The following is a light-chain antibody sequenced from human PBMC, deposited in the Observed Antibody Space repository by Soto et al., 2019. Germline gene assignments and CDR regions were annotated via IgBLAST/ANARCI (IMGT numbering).Light chain of an antibody. V-gene: IGKV3-20*01. CDR3: HHYGSS. CDR2: GAS. Sequence: EIVLTQSPGTLSLSPGERATLSCRASQSVSSKYLAWYQQKPGQAPRLVIFGASSRATGLPDRFSGSGSGTDFTLTISRLEPEDFALYYCHHYGSSFGGGTKVDIK. J-gene: IGKJ4*01. CDR1: QSVSSKY.